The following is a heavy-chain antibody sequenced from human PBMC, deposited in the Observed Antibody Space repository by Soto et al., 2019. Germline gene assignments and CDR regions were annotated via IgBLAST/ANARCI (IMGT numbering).Heavy chain of an antibody. J-gene: IGHJ6*02. CDR1: GGSISSGGYY. CDR2: IYYSGST. D-gene: IGHD5-12*01. Sequence: QVQLQESGPGLVKPSQTLSLTCTVSGGSISSGGYYWSWIRQHPGKGLEWIGYIYYSGSTYYNPSLQSPVTISVDTSKNQFSLKLSSVTAADTAVYYCARGPVVATTHYYYSYGMDVWGQGTTVTVSS. V-gene: IGHV4-31*01. CDR3: ARGPVVATTHYYYSYGMDV.